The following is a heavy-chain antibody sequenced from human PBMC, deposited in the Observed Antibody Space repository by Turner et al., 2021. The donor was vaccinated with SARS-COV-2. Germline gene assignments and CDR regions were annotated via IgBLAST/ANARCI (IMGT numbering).Heavy chain of an antibody. Sequence: QVQLVESGGGVVQPGRSLRLSCAASGFTFSSYVMHWVRQAPGKGLEWVALISYDGSNKYYADSVKGRFTISRDNSKNTLYLQMNSLRAEDTAVYYCAKGGWYYDSSAADYWGQGTLVTVSS. V-gene: IGHV3-30*18. D-gene: IGHD3-22*01. J-gene: IGHJ4*02. CDR1: GFTFSSYV. CDR3: AKGGWYYDSSAADY. CDR2: ISYDGSNK.